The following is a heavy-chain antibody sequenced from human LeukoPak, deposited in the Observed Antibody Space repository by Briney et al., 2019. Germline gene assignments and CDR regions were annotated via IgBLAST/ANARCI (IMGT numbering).Heavy chain of an antibody. D-gene: IGHD3-9*01. CDR3: ARDGYDILTGSVYYFDY. Sequence: GGSLRLSCAASGFSFSSYSMNWVRQAPGKGLEWVSSIDSSSNYIFYADSVKGRFTISRDNAKNSLYLQMNSLRAEDTAVYYCARDGYDILTGSVYYFDYWGQGTLVTVSS. CDR1: GFSFSSYS. J-gene: IGHJ4*02. V-gene: IGHV3-21*01. CDR2: IDSSSNYI.